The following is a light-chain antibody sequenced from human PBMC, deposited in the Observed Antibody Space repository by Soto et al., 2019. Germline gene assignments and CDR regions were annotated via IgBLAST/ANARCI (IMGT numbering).Light chain of an antibody. J-gene: IGLJ3*02. CDR2: EAS. Sequence: QSALTQPASVSGSPGQSITISCTGTSSGVGSYNLVSWYQQHPGKAPKLMIYEASKRPSGVSNRFSGSKSGNTASLTISGLQAEDEADYYCCSYAGSSTWVFGGGTKLTVL. CDR3: CSYAGSSTWV. V-gene: IGLV2-23*01. CDR1: SSGVGSYNL.